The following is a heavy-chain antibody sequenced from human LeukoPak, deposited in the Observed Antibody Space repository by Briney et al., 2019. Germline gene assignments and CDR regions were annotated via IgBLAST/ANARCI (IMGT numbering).Heavy chain of an antibody. J-gene: IGHJ3*01. D-gene: IGHD5-18*01. CDR2: ISSSSSTI. Sequence: QAGGSLRLSCAASGFTFSSYSMNWVRQAPGKGLEWVSYISSSSSTIYYADSVKGRFTISRDNAKNSLYLQMNSLRAEDTAVYYCARIQAGGIRLWINAFDLWGQGTMVTVSS. CDR3: ARIQAGGIRLWINAFDL. V-gene: IGHV3-48*01. CDR1: GFTFSSYS.